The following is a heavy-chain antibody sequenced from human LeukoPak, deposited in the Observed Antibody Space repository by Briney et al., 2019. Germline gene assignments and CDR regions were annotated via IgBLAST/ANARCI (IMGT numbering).Heavy chain of an antibody. Sequence: GGSLRLSCAASGFTFSSYSMNWVRQAPGKGLEWVSSISSTGSYIYYADSVKGRFTISRDNAKNSLYLQMNSLRAEDTAVYYCASGRDGYNCDYWGQGTLVTVSS. D-gene: IGHD5-24*01. V-gene: IGHV3-21*01. CDR3: ASGRDGYNCDY. CDR1: GFTFSSYS. CDR2: ISSTGSYI. J-gene: IGHJ4*02.